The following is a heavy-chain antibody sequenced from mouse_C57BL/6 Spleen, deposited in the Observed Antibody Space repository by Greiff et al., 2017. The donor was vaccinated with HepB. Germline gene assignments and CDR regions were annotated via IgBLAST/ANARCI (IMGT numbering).Heavy chain of an antibody. CDR2: ISYDGSN. D-gene: IGHD1-1*01. J-gene: IGHJ1*03. CDR3: AREGFTTVVARGYFDV. V-gene: IGHV3-6*01. Sequence: EVKLQESGPGLVKPSQSLSLTCSVTGYSITSGYYWNWIRQFPGNKLEWIGYISYDGSNNYNPSLKNRISITRDTSKNQFFLKLNTVTTEDTATYYCAREGFTTVVARGYFDVWGTGTTVTVSS. CDR1: GYSITSGYY.